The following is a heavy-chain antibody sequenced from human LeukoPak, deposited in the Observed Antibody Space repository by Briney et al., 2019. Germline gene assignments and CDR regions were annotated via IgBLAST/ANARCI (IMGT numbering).Heavy chain of an antibody. CDR3: ASHIWFGELLDVY. J-gene: IGHJ4*02. D-gene: IGHD3-10*01. Sequence: GASVKVSCKASGYTLTGYYMHWVRQAPGQGLEWMGRINPNSGGTNYAQKFQGRVTMTRDTSISTAYMELSSLRSDDTAVYYCASHIWFGELLDVYWGQGTLVTVSS. V-gene: IGHV1-2*06. CDR2: INPNSGGT. CDR1: GYTLTGYY.